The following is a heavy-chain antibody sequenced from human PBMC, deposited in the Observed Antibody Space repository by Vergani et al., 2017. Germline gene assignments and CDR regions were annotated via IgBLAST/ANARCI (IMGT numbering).Heavy chain of an antibody. CDR3: ARVPGRYVEIVGTIDY. Sequence: QVQLVESGGGVVQPGRSLRLSCAASGFTFSSYAMHWVRQAPGKGLEWVAVISYDGSNKYYADSVKGRFTISRDNSKNTLYLQMNSLRAEDTAVYYWARVPGRYVEIVGTIDYWGQGTLVTVSS. J-gene: IGHJ4*02. CDR1: GFTFSSYA. V-gene: IGHV3-30*01. CDR2: ISYDGSNK. D-gene: IGHD2-21*01.